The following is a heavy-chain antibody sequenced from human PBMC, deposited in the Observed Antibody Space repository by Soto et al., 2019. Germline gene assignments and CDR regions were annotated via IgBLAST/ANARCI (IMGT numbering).Heavy chain of an antibody. J-gene: IGHJ4*02. V-gene: IGHV3-9*01. CDR3: AKALSSSFLSPFDY. Sequence: PGGSLRLSCAASGFTFDDYAMHWVRQAPGKGLEWVSGISWNSGSIGYADSVKGRFTISRDNAKNSLYLQMNSLRAEDTALYYCAKALSSSFLSPFDYWGQGTLVTVSS. D-gene: IGHD6-13*01. CDR2: ISWNSGSI. CDR1: GFTFDDYA.